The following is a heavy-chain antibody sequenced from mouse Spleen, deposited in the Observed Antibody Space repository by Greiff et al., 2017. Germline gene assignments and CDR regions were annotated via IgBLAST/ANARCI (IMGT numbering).Heavy chain of an antibody. CDR3: AGEGDYYYGSSDY. Sequence: VQLKESGPELVKPGASVKMSCKASGYTFTDYNMHWVKQSPGKSLEWIGSINPNNGGTSYNQKFKGKATLTANKSSSTAYMELRSLTSEDSAVYYCAGEGDYYYGSSDYWGQGTTLTVSS. CDR1: GYTFTDYN. J-gene: IGHJ2*01. CDR2: INPNNGGT. D-gene: IGHD1-1*01. V-gene: IGHV1-22*01.